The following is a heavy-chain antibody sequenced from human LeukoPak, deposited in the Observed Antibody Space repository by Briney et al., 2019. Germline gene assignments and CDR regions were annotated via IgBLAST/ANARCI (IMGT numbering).Heavy chain of an antibody. CDR2: LSYDGSDR. CDR1: GFTLTDYG. D-gene: IGHD3-22*01. J-gene: IGHJ5*02. Sequence: PGRSLRLSCAASGFTLTDYGIHWVRPAPGKGLEWVAVLSYDGSDRYYADSVNGRFTISRDISSDTVSLQMNSLRVEETAVYFXXXXRXNMXVXVHXSGLDLXGQGTLVTVSS. CDR3: XXXRXNMXVXVHXSGLDL. V-gene: IGHV3-30*01.